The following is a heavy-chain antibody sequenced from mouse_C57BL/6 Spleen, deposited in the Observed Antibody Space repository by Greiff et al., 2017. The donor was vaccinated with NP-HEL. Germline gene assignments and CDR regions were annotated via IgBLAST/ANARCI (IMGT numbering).Heavy chain of an antibody. CDR1: GYAFSSYW. J-gene: IGHJ2*01. Sequence: VKLMESGAELVKPGASVKISCKASGYAFSSYWMNWVKQRPGKGLEWIGQIYPGDGDTNYNGKFKGKATLTADKSSSTAYMQLSSLTSEDSAVYFCAREVLRRGYFDYWGQGTTLTVSS. CDR3: AREVLRRGYFDY. V-gene: IGHV1-80*01. CDR2: IYPGDGDT. D-gene: IGHD1-1*01.